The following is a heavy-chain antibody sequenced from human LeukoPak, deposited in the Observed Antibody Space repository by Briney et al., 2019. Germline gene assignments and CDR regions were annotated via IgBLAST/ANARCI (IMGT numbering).Heavy chain of an antibody. V-gene: IGHV3-30*04. CDR3: ARGPVDIVAKDVPDFDY. CDR2: ISYDGSNK. J-gene: IGHJ4*02. CDR1: GFTFSSYA. D-gene: IGHD5-12*01. Sequence: GGSLRLSCAASGFTFSSYAMHWVRQAPGKGLEWVAVISYDGSNKYYADSVEGRFTISRDNSKNTLYLQMNSLRAEDTAVYYCARGPVDIVAKDVPDFDYWGQGTLVTVSS.